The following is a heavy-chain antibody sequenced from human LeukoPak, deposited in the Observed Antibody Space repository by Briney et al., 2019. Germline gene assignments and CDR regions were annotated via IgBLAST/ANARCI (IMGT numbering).Heavy chain of an antibody. D-gene: IGHD5-18*01. J-gene: IGHJ4*02. CDR2: ISYDGSNK. Sequence: GGSLRLSCAASGFTFSSYAMHWVRQAPGKGLEWVAVISYDGSNKYYADSVKGRFTISRDNSKNTLYLQMNSLRAEDTAVYYCARDRRASGYSYGLDYWGQGTLVTVSS. CDR3: ARDRRASGYSYGLDY. CDR1: GFTFSSYA. V-gene: IGHV3-30-3*01.